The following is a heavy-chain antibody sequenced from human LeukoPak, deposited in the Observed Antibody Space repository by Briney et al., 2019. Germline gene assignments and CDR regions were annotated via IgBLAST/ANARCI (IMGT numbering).Heavy chain of an antibody. CDR1: GYSFTTYW. CDR3: ARRVYDYGDYVDY. D-gene: IGHD4-17*01. J-gene: IGHJ4*02. CDR2: IYPGDSDT. Sequence: GESLKISCKGSGYSFTTYWIAWVRQMPGKGLEWMGIIYPGDSDTRYSPSFQGQVTISADNSISTAYLQWSSLKASDTAMYYCARRVYDYGDYVDYWGQGTLVTVSS. V-gene: IGHV5-51*01.